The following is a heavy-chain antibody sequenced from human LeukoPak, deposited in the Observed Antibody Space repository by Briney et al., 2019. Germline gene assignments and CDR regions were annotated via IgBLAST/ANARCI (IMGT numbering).Heavy chain of an antibody. CDR3: ARQPPSGWSLYDY. CDR2: INHSGST. J-gene: IGHJ4*02. D-gene: IGHD6-19*01. Sequence: PSETLSLTCAVYGGSFSGYYWSWIRQPPGKGLEWIGEINHSGSTNYNPSLKSRVTISVDTSKNQFSLKLSSVTAADTAVYYCARQPPSGWSLYDYWGQGTLVTVSS. V-gene: IGHV4-34*01. CDR1: GGSFSGYY.